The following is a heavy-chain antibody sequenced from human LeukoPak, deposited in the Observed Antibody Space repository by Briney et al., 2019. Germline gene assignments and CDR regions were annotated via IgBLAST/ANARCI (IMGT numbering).Heavy chain of an antibody. CDR1: GFTFSFYA. J-gene: IGHJ1*01. V-gene: IGHV3-30-3*01. D-gene: IGHD1-26*01. Sequence: GGSLRLSCAASGFTFSFYAMHWVRQAPGKGLEWVAFISSDGDNENYADSVKGRFTISRDNSKNTLYLQMNSLRLEDTAVYYCAGGGSGLSGSYVSQHWGQGTLVTVSS. CDR2: ISSDGDNE. CDR3: AGGGSGLSGSYVSQH.